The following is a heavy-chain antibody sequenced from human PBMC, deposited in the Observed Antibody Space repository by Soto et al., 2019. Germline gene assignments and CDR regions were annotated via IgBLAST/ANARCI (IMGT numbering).Heavy chain of an antibody. CDR2: ISYDGSNK. J-gene: IGHJ4*02. CDR1: GFTFSSYG. V-gene: IGHV3-30*18. Sequence: AGGSLRLSCAASGFTFSSYGMHWVRQAPGKGLEWVAVISYDGSNKYYADSVKGRFTISRDNSKNTLYLHMNSLRAEDTAVYYCAKVSAGRLYWAQGPLITVSS. CDR3: AKVSAGRLY.